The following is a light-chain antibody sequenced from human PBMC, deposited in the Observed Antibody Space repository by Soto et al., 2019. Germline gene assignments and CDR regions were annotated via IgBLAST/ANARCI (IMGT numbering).Light chain of an antibody. Sequence: DIQMTQSPSSVSASVGARVTITWRASQAISSWLAWYQQKPGRAPKLLIYSASSLQTGAPSRFTGSGSGTDFTLTIPSLQPDDTAIYYCQHARSFPLTFGGGTTVDIK. CDR1: QAISSW. CDR3: QHARSFPLT. CDR2: SAS. V-gene: IGKV1-12*01. J-gene: IGKJ4*01.